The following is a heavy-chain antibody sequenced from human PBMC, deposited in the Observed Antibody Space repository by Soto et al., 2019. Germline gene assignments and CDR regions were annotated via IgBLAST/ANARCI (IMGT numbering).Heavy chain of an antibody. V-gene: IGHV4-59*01. Sequence: SETLSLTCTVSGGSISSYYWSWIRQPPGKGLEWIGYIYYSGSTNYNPSLKSRVTISVDTSKNQFSLKLSSVTAADTAVYYCAREVDTAMAMFDPWGQGTLLTVSS. CDR1: GGSISSYY. D-gene: IGHD5-18*01. CDR3: AREVDTAMAMFDP. J-gene: IGHJ5*02. CDR2: IYYSGST.